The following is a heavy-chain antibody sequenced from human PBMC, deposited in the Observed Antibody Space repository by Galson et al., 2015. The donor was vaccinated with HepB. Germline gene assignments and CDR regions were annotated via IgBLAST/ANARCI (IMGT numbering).Heavy chain of an antibody. CDR2: IWYDGSNK. CDR3: ARGMKSLWFGAPGSYYGMDV. Sequence: SLRLSCAASGFTFSSYGMHWVRQAPGKGLEWVAVIWYDGSNKYYADSVKGRFTISRDNSKNTLYLQMNSLRAEDTAVYYCARGMKSLWFGAPGSYYGMDVWGQGTTVTVSS. V-gene: IGHV3-33*01. J-gene: IGHJ6*02. D-gene: IGHD3-10*01. CDR1: GFTFSSYG.